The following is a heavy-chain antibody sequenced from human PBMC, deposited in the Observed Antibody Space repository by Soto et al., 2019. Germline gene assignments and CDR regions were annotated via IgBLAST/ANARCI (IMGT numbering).Heavy chain of an antibody. CDR1: GGTLSTFISYP. CDR3: ARRDTSGFLRYFDN. J-gene: IGHJ4*02. V-gene: IGHV1-69*06. CDR2: IVPNIGTV. D-gene: IGHD3-3*01. Sequence: SVKVSCKASGGTLSTFISYPINWVRQAPGQGLEWMGGIVPNIGTVNYAQKFQGRVTITADKSTGTAYMELSNLRSEDSALYYCARRDTSGFLRYFDNWGQGTLVTVSS.